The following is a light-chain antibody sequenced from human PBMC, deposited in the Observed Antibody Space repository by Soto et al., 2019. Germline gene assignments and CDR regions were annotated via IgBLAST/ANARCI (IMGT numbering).Light chain of an antibody. Sequence: QPVLTQPPSASGSPGQSVTISCTGTSSDVGGYNYVSWYQHHPGKAPKLMIYEVSKRPSGVPDRLSGSKSGNTASLTVSGLQAEDEADYYCNSYAGSNNVVFGGGTKVTVL. J-gene: IGLJ2*01. V-gene: IGLV2-8*01. CDR3: NSYAGSNNVV. CDR2: EVS. CDR1: SSDVGGYNY.